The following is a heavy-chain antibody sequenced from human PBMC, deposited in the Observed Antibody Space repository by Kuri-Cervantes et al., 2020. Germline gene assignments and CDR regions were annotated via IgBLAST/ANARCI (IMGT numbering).Heavy chain of an antibody. J-gene: IGHJ5*02. CDR2: IYYSGST. CDR1: GGSISSYY. CDR3: ARGGTYRFDP. Sequence: LRLSCTVSGGSISSYYWSWIRQPPGKGLEWIGYIYYSGSTNYNPSLKSRVTISVDTSKNQFSLKLSSVTAADTAVYYCARGGTYRFDPWGQGTLVTASS. V-gene: IGHV4-59*01. D-gene: IGHD1-14*01.